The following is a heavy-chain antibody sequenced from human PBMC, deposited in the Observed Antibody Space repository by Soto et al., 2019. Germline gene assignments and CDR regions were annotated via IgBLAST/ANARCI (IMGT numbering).Heavy chain of an antibody. J-gene: IGHJ4*02. CDR3: ARATTVTTTEDY. V-gene: IGHV3-30-3*01. D-gene: IGHD4-17*01. Sequence: GGSLRLSCAASGFTFSSYAMHWVRQAPGKGLEWVAVISYDGSNKYYADSVKGRFTISRDNSKNTLYLQMNSLRAEDTAVYYCARATTVTTTEDYWGQGTLVTVSS. CDR1: GFTFSSYA. CDR2: ISYDGSNK.